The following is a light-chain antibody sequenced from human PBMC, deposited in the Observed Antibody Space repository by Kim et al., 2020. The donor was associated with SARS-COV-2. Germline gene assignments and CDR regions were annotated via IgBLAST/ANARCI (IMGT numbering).Light chain of an antibody. J-gene: IGLJ3*02. CDR3: QAWDKRGAV. Sequence: VSPGQTANIACTGDKLGDKFAFWYQKKPGQPPLLLLYQSDKRASGIPERFSGSNSGNIATLSISGTQAVDEADYYCQAWDKRGAVFGGGTQLTVL. CDR1: KLGDKF. V-gene: IGLV3-1*01. CDR2: QSD.